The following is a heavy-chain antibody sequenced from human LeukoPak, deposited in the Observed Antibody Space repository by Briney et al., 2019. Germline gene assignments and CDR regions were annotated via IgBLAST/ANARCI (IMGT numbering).Heavy chain of an antibody. CDR1: GYSISSGYY. V-gene: IGHV4-38-2*01. D-gene: IGHD5-12*01. CDR2: MFHSGST. CDR3: ARSLSRGYSGFRVSPFDY. J-gene: IGHJ4*02. Sequence: SETLSLTCAVSGYSISSGYYWGWIRQPPGEGVEWIGSMFHSGSTYYNPSLKSRVTISVDKSKNHFSLKLSSVTAADTAVYYCARSLSRGYSGFRVSPFDYWGQGTLVTVSS.